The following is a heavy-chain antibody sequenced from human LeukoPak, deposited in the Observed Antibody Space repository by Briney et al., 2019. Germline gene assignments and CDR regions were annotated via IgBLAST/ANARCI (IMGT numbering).Heavy chain of an antibody. Sequence: PSETLSLTCTVSGGSISSSSYYWGWIRQPPGKGLEWIGSIYYSGSTYYNPSLKSRVTISVDTSKNQFSLKLSSVTAADTAVYYCARERGSGWQKDNFDYWGQGTLVTVSS. J-gene: IGHJ4*02. CDR1: GGSISSSSYY. CDR3: ARERGSGWQKDNFDY. CDR2: IYYSGST. V-gene: IGHV4-39*07. D-gene: IGHD6-19*01.